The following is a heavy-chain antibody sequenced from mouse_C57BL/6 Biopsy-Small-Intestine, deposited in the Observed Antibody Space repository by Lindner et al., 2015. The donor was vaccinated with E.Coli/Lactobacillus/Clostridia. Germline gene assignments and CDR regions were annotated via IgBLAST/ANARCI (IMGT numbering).Heavy chain of an antibody. CDR2: IDPEDGET. CDR1: GFNIKDYY. Sequence: QLQESGAELVKPGASVKLSRTASGFNIKDYYMHWVKQRTEQGLEWIGRIDPEDGETEYAPKFQGKATITADTSSNTAYLQLSSLTSEDTAVYYCARGYSYWYFDVWGTGTTVTVSS. CDR3: ARGYSYWYFDV. V-gene: IGHV14-2*01. J-gene: IGHJ1*03. D-gene: IGHD2-12*01.